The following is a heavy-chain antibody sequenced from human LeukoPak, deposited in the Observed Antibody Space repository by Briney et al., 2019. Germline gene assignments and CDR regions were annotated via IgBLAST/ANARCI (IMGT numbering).Heavy chain of an antibody. CDR2: IYYSGST. CDR1: GGSISSGDYY. CDR3: ARDGSRADILTGYYLDGIYYFDY. V-gene: IGHV4-30-4*08. Sequence: PSETLSLTCTVSGGSISSGDYYWSWIRQPPGKGLEWIGYIYYSGSTYYNPSLKSRVTISVDTSKNQFSLKLSSVTAADTAVYYCARDGSRADILTGYYLDGIYYFDYWGQGTLVTVSS. J-gene: IGHJ4*02. D-gene: IGHD3-9*01.